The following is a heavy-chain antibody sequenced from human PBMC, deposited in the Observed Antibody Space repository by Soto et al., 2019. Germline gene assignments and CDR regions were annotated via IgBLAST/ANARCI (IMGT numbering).Heavy chain of an antibody. J-gene: IGHJ2*01. CDR2: IYYSGST. Sequence: QVQLQESGPGLVKPSQTLSLTCTVSGGSISSGGYYWSWIRQHPGKGLEWIGYIYYSGSTYYNPSLKSRVTISVDPSKNQFSLKLSSVTAADTDVYYCARGVTMIEHGYFALWGRGTLVTVSS. V-gene: IGHV4-31*03. CDR1: GGSISSGGYY. CDR3: ARGVTMIEHGYFAL. D-gene: IGHD3-22*01.